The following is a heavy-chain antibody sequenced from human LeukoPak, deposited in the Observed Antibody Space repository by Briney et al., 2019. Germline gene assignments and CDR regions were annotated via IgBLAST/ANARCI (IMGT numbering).Heavy chain of an antibody. D-gene: IGHD2-2*01. V-gene: IGHV4-59*01. CDR3: ARAYPAATYGMDV. J-gene: IGHJ6*02. Sequence: SETLCLTCTVSGGSISSYYWSWIRQPPGKGLEWIGYIYYSGSTNYSPSLKSRVTISVDTSKNQFSLKLSSVTAADTAVYYCARAYPAATYGMDVWGQGTTVTVSS. CDR2: IYYSGST. CDR1: GGSISSYY.